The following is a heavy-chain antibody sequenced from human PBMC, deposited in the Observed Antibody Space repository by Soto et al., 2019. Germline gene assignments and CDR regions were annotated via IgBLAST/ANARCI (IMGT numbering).Heavy chain of an antibody. V-gene: IGHV3-30-3*01. J-gene: IGHJ4*02. D-gene: IGHD3-16*01. CDR1: GFTFSSYA. CDR2: MSYDGSNK. CDR3: ARDGGAY. Sequence: QVQLVESGGGVVQPGRSLRLSCAASGFTFSSYAMHWVRRAPGKGLEWMAVMSYDGSNKYYADSVKGRFTISRDNSNNTLYLQMNSLSPEDTALYYCARDGGAYWGQGTLVIVSS.